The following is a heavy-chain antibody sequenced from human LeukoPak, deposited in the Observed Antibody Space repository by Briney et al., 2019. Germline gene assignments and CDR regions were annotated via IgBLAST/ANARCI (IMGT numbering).Heavy chain of an antibody. CDR2: ISWNSGSI. D-gene: IGHD2-2*01. Sequence: GGSLRLSCADSGCTFDDYAMHWVRQAPGKGLEWVSGISWNSGSIGYADSVKGRFTISRDNAKNSLYLQMNSLRAEDTALYYCAKAVGVVVPAAIFDYWGQGTLVTVST. V-gene: IGHV3-9*01. CDR3: AKAVGVVVPAAIFDY. J-gene: IGHJ4*02. CDR1: GCTFDDYA.